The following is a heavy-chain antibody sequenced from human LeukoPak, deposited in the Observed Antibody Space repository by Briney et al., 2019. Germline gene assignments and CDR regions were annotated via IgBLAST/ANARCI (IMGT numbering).Heavy chain of an antibody. V-gene: IGHV4-39*01. CDR3: ARSFLVVCYFDY. Sequence: SETLSLTCTVSGGSISSSSYYWGWIRQPPGKGLEWYRSIYYSGSTYYNPSLNSRVTISVDTSKNQYSLKLSSVTAADTAVYYCARSFLVVCYFDYWGQGTLVTVSS. CDR2: IYYSGST. CDR1: GGSISSSSYY. D-gene: IGHD3-22*01. J-gene: IGHJ4*02.